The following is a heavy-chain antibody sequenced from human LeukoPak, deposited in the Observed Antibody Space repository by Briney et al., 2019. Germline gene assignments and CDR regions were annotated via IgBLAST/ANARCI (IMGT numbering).Heavy chain of an antibody. D-gene: IGHD5-24*01. V-gene: IGHV3-53*01. CDR1: AFTVSSSF. J-gene: IGHJ3*02. CDR2: IYSNGNT. CDR3: ARTNNYAFDI. Sequence: FSAASAFTVSSSFMSWVREAPGKGLEWGAIIYSNGNTHYADSVRGRFTISRDNSMNTLYLQMNNLRAEDTAVYYCARTNNYAFDIWGLGTMVTVSS.